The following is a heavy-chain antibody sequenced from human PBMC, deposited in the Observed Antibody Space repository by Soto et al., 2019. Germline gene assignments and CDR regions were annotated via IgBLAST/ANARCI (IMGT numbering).Heavy chain of an antibody. CDR2: LWHDETEA. Sequence: QAQLVETGGGVVQPGGSLRLSCAASGFSFSPDAMHWVRQAPGKGLQWVAVLWHDETEAYYADVVKGRLTNSRDNSKNTVYLQMNSLRGEDTALYYCARQSRPYLPSPFDPWGQGTPVRVSS. CDR3: ARQSRPYLPSPFDP. V-gene: IGHV3-33*03. CDR1: GFSFSPDA. J-gene: IGHJ5*02. D-gene: IGHD6-6*01.